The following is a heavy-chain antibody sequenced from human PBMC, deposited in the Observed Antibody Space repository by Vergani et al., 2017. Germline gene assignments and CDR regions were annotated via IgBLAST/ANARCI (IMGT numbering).Heavy chain of an antibody. Sequence: EVQLLESGGGLVQPGGSLRLSCAASGFTFSSYAMSWVRQAPGKGLEWVSAISGSGGSTYYADYVKGRFTISRDKSKNTLYRQMNSLRAEDTALYYCEKDGPTYGSGSYYNRGDYYYGMDVWGQGTTVTVSS. J-gene: IGHJ6*02. V-gene: IGHV3-23*01. CDR1: GFTFSSYA. CDR2: ISGSGGST. D-gene: IGHD3-10*01. CDR3: EKDGPTYGSGSYYNRGDYYYGMDV.